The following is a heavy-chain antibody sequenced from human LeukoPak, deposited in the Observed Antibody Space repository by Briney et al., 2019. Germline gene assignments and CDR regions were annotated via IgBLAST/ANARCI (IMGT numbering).Heavy chain of an antibody. Sequence: GGSLRLSCAASGFTFSSYEMNWVRQAPGKGLEWVSYISSGGSTIYYADSVKGRFTISRDNAKNSLYLQMNSLRAEDTAVYYCASPVGHIVVVTAGYWGQGTLVTVSS. CDR3: ASPVGHIVVVTAGY. CDR2: ISSGGSTI. J-gene: IGHJ4*02. CDR1: GFTFSSYE. V-gene: IGHV3-48*03. D-gene: IGHD2-21*02.